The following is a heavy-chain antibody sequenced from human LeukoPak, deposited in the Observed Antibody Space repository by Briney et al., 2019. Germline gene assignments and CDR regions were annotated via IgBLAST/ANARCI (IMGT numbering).Heavy chain of an antibody. CDR1: GFTFSKVW. CDR3: TSTLGY. J-gene: IGHJ4*02. V-gene: IGHV3-15*01. D-gene: IGHD3-16*01. Sequence: GGSLRLSCAASGFTFSKVWLNWVRQAPGRGLEWVGRIKSKTYGGTTDYAAPVKGRFTIARDDSKNTLYLEMNSLKTEDTAVYYCTSTLGYWGQGTLVTVSS. CDR2: IKSKTYGGTT.